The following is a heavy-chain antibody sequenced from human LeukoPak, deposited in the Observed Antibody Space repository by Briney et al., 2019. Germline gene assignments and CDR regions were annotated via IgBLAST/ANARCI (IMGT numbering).Heavy chain of an antibody. Sequence: GGSLRLSCAASGFTFSSYAMSWVRHAPGKGLEWVSAISGSGGSTYYADSVKGRFTISRDNSKNTLYLQMNSLRAEDTAVYYCAKDRRVRSSGYDLDYWGQGTLVTVSS. D-gene: IGHD5-12*01. J-gene: IGHJ4*02. CDR2: ISGSGGST. V-gene: IGHV3-23*01. CDR1: GFTFSSYA. CDR3: AKDRRVRSSGYDLDY.